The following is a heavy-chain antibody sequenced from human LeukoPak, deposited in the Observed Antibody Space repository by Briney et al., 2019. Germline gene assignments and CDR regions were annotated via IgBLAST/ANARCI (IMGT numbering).Heavy chain of an antibody. V-gene: IGHV1-69*04. J-gene: IGHJ3*02. CDR2: IVPILGIA. CDR3: ARRRNSNDAFDI. D-gene: IGHD2/OR15-2a*01. Sequence: SVKVSCKASGGTFSSYAISWVRQAPGQGLEWMGRIVPILGIANYAQKFQGRVTITADKSTSTAYMELSSLRSEDTAVYYCARRRNSNDAFDIWGQGTMVTVSS. CDR1: GGTFSSYA.